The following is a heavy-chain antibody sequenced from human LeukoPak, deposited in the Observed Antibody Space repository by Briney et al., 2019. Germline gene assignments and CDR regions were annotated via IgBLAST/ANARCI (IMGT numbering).Heavy chain of an antibody. CDR1: GGSFSGYY. J-gene: IGHJ5*02. Sequence: PSETLSLTCAVYGGSFSGYYWSWIRQPPGKGLEWIGEINHSGSTNYNPSLKSRVTISVGTSKNQFSLKLSSVTAADTAVYYCARGSWNYVWFDPWGQGTLVTVSS. V-gene: IGHV4-34*01. CDR2: INHSGST. CDR3: ARGSWNYVWFDP. D-gene: IGHD1-7*01.